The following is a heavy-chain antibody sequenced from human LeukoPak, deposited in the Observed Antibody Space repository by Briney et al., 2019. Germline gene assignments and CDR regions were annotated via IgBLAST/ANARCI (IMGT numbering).Heavy chain of an antibody. CDR1: GGSFSGYY. CDR3: ARGRNASMITSGGVIVIPFDY. Sequence: SETLSLTCAVYGGSFSGYYWSWIRQPPGKGLEWIGEINHSGSTNYNPSLKSRVTISVDTSKNQFSLKLSSVTAADTAVYYCARGRNASMITSGGVIVIPFDYWGQGTLVTVSS. V-gene: IGHV4-34*01. D-gene: IGHD3-16*02. CDR2: INHSGST. J-gene: IGHJ4*02.